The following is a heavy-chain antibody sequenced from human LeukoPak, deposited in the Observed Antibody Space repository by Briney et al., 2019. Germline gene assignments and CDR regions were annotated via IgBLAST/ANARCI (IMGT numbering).Heavy chain of an antibody. V-gene: IGHV1-8*01. CDR1: GYAFSNFD. J-gene: IGHJ4*02. CDR2: MNPYSGNT. D-gene: IGHD3-22*01. Sequence: ASVKVSCKASGYAFSNFDINWVRQATGQGLQWMGWMNPYSGNTGYSQKFQGRVTMTRDTSRTTAYLEMTNLNSDDTAVYYCARRADECDSSSYFNWGQGTLVTVSS. CDR3: ARRADECDSSSYFN.